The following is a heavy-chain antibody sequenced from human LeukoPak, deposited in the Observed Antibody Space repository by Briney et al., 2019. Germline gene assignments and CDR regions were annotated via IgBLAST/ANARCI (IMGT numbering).Heavy chain of an antibody. V-gene: IGHV3-48*01. CDR1: RFTLSRYS. Sequence: PGGSLRLSCAASRFTLSRYSMTWVRQAPGKGLEWVSYISSSSSTMYYADSVKGRFTISRDSAKNSLYLQMNSLRVEDTAVYYCAIDPYSGYDLQAFDYWGQGTLVTVSS. D-gene: IGHD5-12*01. J-gene: IGHJ4*02. CDR2: ISSSSSTM. CDR3: AIDPYSGYDLQAFDY.